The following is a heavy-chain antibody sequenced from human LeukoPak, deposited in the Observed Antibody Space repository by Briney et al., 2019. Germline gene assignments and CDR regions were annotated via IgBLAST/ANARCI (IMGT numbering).Heavy chain of an antibody. D-gene: IGHD1-1*01. J-gene: IGHJ4*02. V-gene: IGHV4-39*01. CDR1: GDSISNSNYY. Sequence: SETLSLTCTVSGDSISNSNYYWGWIRQPPGKGLEWIGSTYYSGNTYYNPSLKSRATISVDTSKNQFSLKLSSVTAADTAVYYCARHRDRYLGSSFDYWGQGTLVTVSS. CDR3: ARHRDRYLGSSFDY. CDR2: TYYSGNT.